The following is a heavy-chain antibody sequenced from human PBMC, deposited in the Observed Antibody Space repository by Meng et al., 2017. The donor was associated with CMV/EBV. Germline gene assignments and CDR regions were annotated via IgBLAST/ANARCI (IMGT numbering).Heavy chain of an antibody. CDR3: ATGATTSRFRVDY. J-gene: IGHJ4*02. Sequence: SVKVSCQASGVTFSSCTLSWVRQAPGHGLEWMGGITPIFGVAQYAQNFQGRVTITADEYTNTAYMDVSSLRSEDTAVYYCATGATTSRFRVDYWGQGTLVTVSS. CDR2: ITPIFGVA. D-gene: IGHD2-2*01. V-gene: IGHV1-69*13. CDR1: GVTFSSCT.